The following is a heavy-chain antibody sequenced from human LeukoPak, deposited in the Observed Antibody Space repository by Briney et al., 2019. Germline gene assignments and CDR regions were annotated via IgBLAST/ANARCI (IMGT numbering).Heavy chain of an antibody. CDR1: GYTFTGYY. Sequence: ASVKVSCKASGYTFTGYYMHWVRQAPGQGLEWMGWINPNSGGTNYAQKFQGRVTMTRDTSISTAYMELSRLRSDDTAVYYCARLVPPHYDFRSGRSLDYWGQGTLVTVSS. D-gene: IGHD3-3*01. J-gene: IGHJ4*02. CDR3: ARLVPPHYDFRSGRSLDY. V-gene: IGHV1-2*02. CDR2: INPNSGGT.